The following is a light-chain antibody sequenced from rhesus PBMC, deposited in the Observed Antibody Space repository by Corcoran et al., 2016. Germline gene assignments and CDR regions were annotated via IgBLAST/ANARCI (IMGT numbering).Light chain of an antibody. CDR1: QGISNY. J-gene: IGKJ4*01. CDR3: QQHNSYPPT. V-gene: IGKV1S14*01. CDR2: YAS. Sequence: DIQMTQSPSSLSASVGDTVTITCRASQGISNYLAWYHQKPRKALKPLIYYASNLESGVPSRFSGSGCGTDFTLHISSLQPEDVAIYYCQQHNSYPPTFGRGTKVEIK.